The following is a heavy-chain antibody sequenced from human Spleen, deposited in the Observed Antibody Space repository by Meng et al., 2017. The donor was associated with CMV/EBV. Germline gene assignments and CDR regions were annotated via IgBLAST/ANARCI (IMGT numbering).Heavy chain of an antibody. CDR3: TKPDYYGGTGYYTY. CDR1: GFTFSNSA. D-gene: IGHD3-22*01. Sequence: GESLKISCAASGFTFSNSAMHWVRQAPGKGLEWVALISFDGLNKHYPDSVKGRFSISRDNSGNTVYLQMNRLREEDTAVYYCTKPDYYGGTGYYTYWGQGILVTVSS. CDR2: ISFDGLNK. V-gene: IGHV3-30*18. J-gene: IGHJ4*02.